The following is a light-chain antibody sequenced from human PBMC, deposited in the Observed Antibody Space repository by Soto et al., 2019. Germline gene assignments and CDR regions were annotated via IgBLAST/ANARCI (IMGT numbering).Light chain of an antibody. V-gene: IGLV2-14*01. CDR1: SSDVGRYNY. CDR2: DVN. J-gene: IGLJ2*01. Sequence: QSALTQPASVSGSPGQSITISCTGTSSDVGRYNYVSWYQQHPGKAPKLMIYDVNNRPSGVSNRFSGSKSGNTASLTISGRQSADEADYYCSSYTGSSTRVVFGGGTKLTVL. CDR3: SSYTGSSTRVV.